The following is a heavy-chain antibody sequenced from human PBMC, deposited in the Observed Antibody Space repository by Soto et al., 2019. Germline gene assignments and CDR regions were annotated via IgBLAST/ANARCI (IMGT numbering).Heavy chain of an antibody. Sequence: SETLSLTCTFSGCSISSYYWSLIRQPPGKGLEWIGYIYYSGSTNYNPSLKSRVTISVDTSKNQFSLKLSSVTAADTAVYYCARRWGGTFDYWGQGTLVTVSS. D-gene: IGHD2-21*01. J-gene: IGHJ4*02. CDR2: IYYSGST. CDR3: ARRWGGTFDY. CDR1: GCSISSYY. V-gene: IGHV4-59*01.